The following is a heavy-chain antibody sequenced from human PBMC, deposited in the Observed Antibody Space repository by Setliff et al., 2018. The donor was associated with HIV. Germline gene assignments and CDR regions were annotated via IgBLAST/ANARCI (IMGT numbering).Heavy chain of an antibody. J-gene: IGHJ4*02. D-gene: IGHD6-19*01. CDR1: GGTFSSYA. CDR3: ARSPRYSSGWYDSYFDQ. V-gene: IGHV1-69*05. Sequence: VKVSCKASGGTFSSYAISWVRQAPGQGLEWMGGSIPMYGTSNYAQKFQGRVTITTDESTSTAYMELSRLRSDDTAVYYCARSPRYSSGWYDSYFDQWGQGTLVTVSS. CDR2: SIPMYGTS.